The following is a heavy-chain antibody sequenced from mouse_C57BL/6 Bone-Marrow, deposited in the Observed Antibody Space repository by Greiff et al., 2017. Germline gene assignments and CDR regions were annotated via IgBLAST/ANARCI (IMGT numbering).Heavy chain of an antibody. CDR3: TRSRYYGSSSFAY. J-gene: IGHJ3*01. CDR2: IDPETGGT. Sequence: VQLKESGAELVRPGASVTLSCKASGYTFTDYEMHWVKQTPVHGLEWIGAIDPETGGTAYNQKFKGKAILTADKSSSTAYMELRSLTSEDSAVYYCTRSRYYGSSSFAYWGQGTLVTVSA. CDR1: GYTFTDYE. D-gene: IGHD1-1*01. V-gene: IGHV1-15*01.